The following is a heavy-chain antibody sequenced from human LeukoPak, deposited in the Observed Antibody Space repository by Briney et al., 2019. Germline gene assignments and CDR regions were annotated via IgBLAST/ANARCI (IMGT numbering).Heavy chain of an antibody. CDR1: GFTFSSYH. V-gene: IGHV3-21*01. Sequence: GGSPRLSCTASGFTFSSYHVNWVRQAPGKGLEWVSSISTSSLYIYYSDSMKGRFTISRDNAKNSLYLQMNSLRAEDTAVYYCARGRSAFDYWGQGTLVTVSS. CDR3: ARGRSAFDY. CDR2: ISTSSLYI. J-gene: IGHJ4*02.